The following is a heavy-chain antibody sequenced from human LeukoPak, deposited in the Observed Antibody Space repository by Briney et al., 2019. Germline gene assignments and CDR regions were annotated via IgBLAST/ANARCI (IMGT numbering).Heavy chain of an antibody. D-gene: IGHD3-10*01. CDR3: AREPPSMVRGVSRGFDP. CDR2: IYTSGST. V-gene: IGHV4-4*07. Sequence: SETLSLTCTVSGGSISSYYWSWIRQPAGKGLEWIGRIYTSGSTNYNPSLKSRVTMSVDTSKNQFSLKLSCVTAADTAVYYCAREPPSMVRGVSRGFDPWGQGTLVTVSS. J-gene: IGHJ5*02. CDR1: GGSISSYY.